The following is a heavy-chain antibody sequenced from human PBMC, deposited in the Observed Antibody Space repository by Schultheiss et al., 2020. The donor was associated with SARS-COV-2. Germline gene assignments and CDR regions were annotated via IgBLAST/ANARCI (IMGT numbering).Heavy chain of an antibody. J-gene: IGHJ4*02. D-gene: IGHD4-17*01. CDR3: ARGRRATTVTTASDY. CDR2: IWYNGSNK. Sequence: GGSLRLSCAASGFTFSSYGMHWVRQAPGKGLEWVAVIWYNGSNKYYADSVKGRFTISRDNSKNTLYLQMNSLRAEDTAVYYCARGRRATTVTTASDYWGQGTLVTVSS. CDR1: GFTFSSYG. V-gene: IGHV3-33*01.